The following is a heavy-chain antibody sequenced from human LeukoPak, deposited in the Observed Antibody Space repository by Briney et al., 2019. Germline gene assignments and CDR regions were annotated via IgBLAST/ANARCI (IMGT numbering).Heavy chain of an antibody. CDR1: GGSISSYY. V-gene: IGHV4-4*08. D-gene: IGHD3-10*01. CDR3: ARETEVGDAFDI. Sequence: PSETLSLTCTVSGGSISSYYWSWIRQPPGKGLEWIGRIHTSGSTNYNPSLKSRVTISVDTSKNQFSLKLSSVTAADTAVYYCARETEVGDAFDIWGQGTMVTVSS. CDR2: IHTSGST. J-gene: IGHJ3*02.